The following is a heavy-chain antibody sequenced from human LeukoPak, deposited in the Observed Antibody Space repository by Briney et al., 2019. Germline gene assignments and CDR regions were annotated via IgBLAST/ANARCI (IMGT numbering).Heavy chain of an antibody. CDR2: IYSGGST. D-gene: IGHD3-3*01. J-gene: IGHJ4*02. Sequence: GGSLRLSCAASGFTFSSNYMSWVRQAPGKGLEWVSVIYSGGSTYYADSVKGRFTISRDNSKNTLYLQMNSLRAEDTAVYYCARVGRVNYDFWSGYRYWGQGTLVTVSS. V-gene: IGHV3-53*01. CDR1: GFTFSSNY. CDR3: ARVGRVNYDFWSGYRY.